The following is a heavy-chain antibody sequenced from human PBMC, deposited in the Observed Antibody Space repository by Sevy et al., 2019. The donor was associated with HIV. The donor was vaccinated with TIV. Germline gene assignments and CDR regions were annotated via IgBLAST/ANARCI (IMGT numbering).Heavy chain of an antibody. CDR3: ARLGYCSSTSCYYYYYYMDV. CDR1: GYTFTSYG. V-gene: IGHV1-18*01. Sequence: ASVKVSCKASGYTFTSYGISWVRQAPGQGLEWMGWISAYNGNTNYAQKLQGRVTMTTDTSTSTAYMELRSLRSDDTAVYYCARLGYCSSTSCYYYYYYMDVWGKGTTVTVSS. J-gene: IGHJ6*03. D-gene: IGHD2-2*01. CDR2: ISAYNGNT.